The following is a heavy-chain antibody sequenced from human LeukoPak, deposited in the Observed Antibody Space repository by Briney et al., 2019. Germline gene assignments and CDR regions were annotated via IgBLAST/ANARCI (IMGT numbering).Heavy chain of an antibody. Sequence: GGSLRLSCAASGFTFSSYGMHWVRQAPGKGLEWVAVISYDGSNKYYADSVKGRFTISRDNSKNTLYLQMDSLRAEDTAVYYCAKDQELDAFDIWGQGTMVTVSS. V-gene: IGHV3-30*18. J-gene: IGHJ3*02. CDR2: ISYDGSNK. CDR3: AKDQELDAFDI. D-gene: IGHD5-24*01. CDR1: GFTFSSYG.